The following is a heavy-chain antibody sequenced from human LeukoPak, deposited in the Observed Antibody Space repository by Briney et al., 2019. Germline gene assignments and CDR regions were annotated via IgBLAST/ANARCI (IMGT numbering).Heavy chain of an antibody. CDR1: GYTYTSYD. J-gene: IGHJ4*02. Sequence: GASVKVSCKGSGYTYTSYDINWVRQATGQGLEWMGWMNPNSGNTGYAQKFQGRVTMTMNTSISTAYMELRSLRSEDTAVYYCARVGGSGSSTTLDYWGQGTLVTVSS. V-gene: IGHV1-8*01. CDR2: MNPNSGNT. D-gene: IGHD3-10*01. CDR3: ARVGGSGSSTTLDY.